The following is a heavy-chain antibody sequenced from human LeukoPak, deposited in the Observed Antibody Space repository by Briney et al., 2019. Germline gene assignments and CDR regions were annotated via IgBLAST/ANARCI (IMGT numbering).Heavy chain of an antibody. V-gene: IGHV4-30-2*01. D-gene: IGHD3-16*01. CDR2: IYHSGST. CDR1: GGSISSGGYS. Sequence: PSQTLSLTCAVSGGSISSGGYSWSWIRQPPGKGLEWIGYIYHSGSTYYNPSLKSRVTISVDRSKNQFSLKLSSVTAADTAVYYCARDGGGSGYFDYWGQGTLVTVSS. CDR3: ARDGGGSGYFDY. J-gene: IGHJ4*02.